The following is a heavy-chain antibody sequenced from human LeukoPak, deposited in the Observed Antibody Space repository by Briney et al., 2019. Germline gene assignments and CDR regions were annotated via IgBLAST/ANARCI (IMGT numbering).Heavy chain of an antibody. J-gene: IGHJ4*02. CDR1: GFTFSSYS. D-gene: IGHD2-2*03. Sequence: GGSLRLSCAASGFTFSSYSMNWVRQAPGKGLEWVSYISSSSTIYYADSVKGRFTISRDNAKNSLYLQMNSLRAEDTAVYYCARDLGIVVVPAAMGYWGQGTLVTVSS. CDR2: ISSSSTI. CDR3: ARDLGIVVVPAAMGY. V-gene: IGHV3-48*01.